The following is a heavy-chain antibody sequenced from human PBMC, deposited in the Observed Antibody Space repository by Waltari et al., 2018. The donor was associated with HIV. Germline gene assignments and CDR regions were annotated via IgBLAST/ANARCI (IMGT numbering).Heavy chain of an antibody. D-gene: IGHD1-26*01. CDR2: IYHSGTT. CDR3: ARDQVGATYFDY. CDR1: GYSFSSGYY. J-gene: IGHJ4*02. Sequence: QVQLQESGPGLVKPSETLSLTCAVSGYSFSSGYYWGWIRQPPGKGLEWIGSIYHSGTTYYNPSLKSRVTISIDTSKNQVSLKLSSVTAADTAVYYCARDQVGATYFDYWGQGTLVTVSS. V-gene: IGHV4-38-2*02.